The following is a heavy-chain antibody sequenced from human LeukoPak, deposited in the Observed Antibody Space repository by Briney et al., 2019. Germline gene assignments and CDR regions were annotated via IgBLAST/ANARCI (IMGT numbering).Heavy chain of an antibody. CDR2: IGPNGAST. V-gene: IGHV3-64*05. J-gene: IGHJ4*02. D-gene: IGHD3-9*01. Sequence: GGSLRLSCSTSGFIFSNHFMHWVRQAPGKRLEYVSSIGPNGASTLYADSVKDRFTISRDNSRNALYVQLTSLRLEDTALYYCVKDLTGTWSFDYWGQGTLVTVSS. CDR1: GFIFSNHF. CDR3: VKDLTGTWSFDY.